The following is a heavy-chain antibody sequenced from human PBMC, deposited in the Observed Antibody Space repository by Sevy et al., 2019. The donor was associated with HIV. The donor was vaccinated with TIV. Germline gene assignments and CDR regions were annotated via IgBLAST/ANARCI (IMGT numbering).Heavy chain of an antibody. CDR1: GFSSSSYA. CDR2: ISSNGGST. J-gene: IGHJ4*02. CDR3: AREGVGGYSYSLDY. D-gene: IGHD5-18*01. V-gene: IGHV3-64*02. Sequence: GGSLRLSCAASGFSSSSYALHWVRQAPGKGLEYVSAISSNGGSTYYADSVKGRFTISRDNSKNTLYLQMGSLRAEDMAVYYCAREGVGGYSYSLDYWGQGTLVTVSS.